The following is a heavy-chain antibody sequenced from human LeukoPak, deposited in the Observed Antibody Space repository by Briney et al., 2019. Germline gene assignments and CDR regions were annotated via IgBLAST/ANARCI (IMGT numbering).Heavy chain of an antibody. V-gene: IGHV4-34*01. CDR3: ARGGIAVAGTESDFDY. J-gene: IGHJ4*02. CDR2: INHSGST. D-gene: IGHD6-19*01. Sequence: SETLSLTCAVYGXSFSGYYWSWIRQPPGKGLEWIGEINHSGSTNYNPSLKSRVTISVDTSKNQFSLKLSSVTAADTAVYYCARGGIAVAGTESDFDYWGQGTLVTVSS. CDR1: GXSFSGYY.